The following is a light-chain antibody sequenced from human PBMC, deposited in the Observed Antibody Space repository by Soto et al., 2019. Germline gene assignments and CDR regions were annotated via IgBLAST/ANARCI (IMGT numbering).Light chain of an antibody. V-gene: IGKV3-11*01. J-gene: IGKJ5*01. Sequence: NVLTQFPGTLFLFPGGKSTNSFKASQSGSSYLAWYQQKPGQAPRLLIYDASNRATGIPARFSGSGSGTDFTLTISSLEPEDFAVYYCQQRSNWPITFGQGTRLEIK. CDR2: DAS. CDR1: QSGSSY. CDR3: QQRSNWPIT.